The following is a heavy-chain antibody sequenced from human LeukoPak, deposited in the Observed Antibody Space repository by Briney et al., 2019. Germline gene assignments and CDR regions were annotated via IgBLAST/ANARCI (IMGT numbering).Heavy chain of an antibody. Sequence: GGSLRLSCAASGFTFSSYAMHWVRQAPGKGLEWVAVISYDGSNKYYADSVKGRFTISRDNSKNTLYLQMKSLRAEDTAVYYCAREWLHCSGGSCFDYWGQGTLVTVSS. CDR3: AREWLHCSGGSCFDY. CDR1: GFTFSSYA. D-gene: IGHD2-15*01. V-gene: IGHV3-30*04. CDR2: ISYDGSNK. J-gene: IGHJ4*02.